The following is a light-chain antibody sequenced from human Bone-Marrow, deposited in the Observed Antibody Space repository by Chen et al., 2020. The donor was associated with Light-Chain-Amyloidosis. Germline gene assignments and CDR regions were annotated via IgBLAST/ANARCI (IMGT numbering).Light chain of an antibody. J-gene: IGLJ3*02. Sequence: SDVLTQPSSVSVAPGHTATIARGGNNIGSTSVHWYQQTPGQAPLLFVYDDSDRPSGIPERLSGSNSGNTATLTISRVEAGDEADYYCQVWDRSSDRPVFGGGTKLTVL. CDR2: DDS. V-gene: IGLV3-21*02. CDR1: NIGSTS. CDR3: QVWDRSSDRPV.